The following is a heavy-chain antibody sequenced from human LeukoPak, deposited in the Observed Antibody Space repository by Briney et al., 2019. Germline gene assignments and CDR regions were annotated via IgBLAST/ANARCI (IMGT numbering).Heavy chain of an antibody. CDR3: ARRPPYYYYYMDV. CDR2: INHSGST. J-gene: IGHJ6*03. V-gene: IGHV4-39*07. Sequence: SETLSLTCTVSGGSISSSSHYWGWIRQPPGKGLEWIGEINHSGSTNYNPSLKSRVTISVDTSKNQFSLKLSSVTAADTAVYYCARRPPYYYYYMDVWGKGTTVTISS. CDR1: GGSISSSSHY.